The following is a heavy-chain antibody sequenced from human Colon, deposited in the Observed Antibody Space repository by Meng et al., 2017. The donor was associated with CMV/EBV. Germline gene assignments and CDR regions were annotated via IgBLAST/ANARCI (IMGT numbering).Heavy chain of an antibody. CDR3: ARDLVVVIPDDL. CDR1: GHTITPYY. V-gene: IGHV1-46*01. Sequence: ASVKVSCKPSGHTITPYYIQWVRQAPGEGLEWMGMINPGGGTTYAQKFQGRITMTRDTSPTTVYMELSRLTSDDTAVYYCARDLVVVIPDDLWGQGTLVTVSS. J-gene: IGHJ5*02. D-gene: IGHD2-2*01. CDR2: INPGGGT.